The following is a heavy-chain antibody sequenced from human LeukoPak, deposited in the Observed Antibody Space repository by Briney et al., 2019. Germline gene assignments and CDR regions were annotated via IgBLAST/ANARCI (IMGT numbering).Heavy chain of an antibody. CDR3: ARTRGDFWSGYPESGVYYFDY. Sequence: GASVKVSCKVSGYTLTELSMHWVRQAPGKGLEWMGGFDPEDGETIYAQKFQGRVTMTEDTSTDTAYMELSSLRSEDTAVYYCARTRGDFWSGYPESGVYYFDYWGQGTLVTVSS. CDR2: FDPEDGET. CDR1: GYTLTELS. V-gene: IGHV1-24*01. D-gene: IGHD3-3*01. J-gene: IGHJ4*02.